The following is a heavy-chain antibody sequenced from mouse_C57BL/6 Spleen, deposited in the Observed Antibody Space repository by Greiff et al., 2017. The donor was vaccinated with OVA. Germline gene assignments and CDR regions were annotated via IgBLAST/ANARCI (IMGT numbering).Heavy chain of an antibody. CDR2: ISYDGSN. CDR1: GYSITSGYY. V-gene: IGHV3-6*01. J-gene: IGHJ2*01. CDR3: ARDFHYGYSDY. Sequence: ESGPGLVKPSQSLSLTCSVTGYSITSGYYWNWIRQFPGNKLEWMGYISYDGSNNYNPSLKNRISITRDTSKNQFFLKLNSVTTEDTATYYCARDFHYGYSDYWGQGTTLTVSS. D-gene: IGHD1-1*02.